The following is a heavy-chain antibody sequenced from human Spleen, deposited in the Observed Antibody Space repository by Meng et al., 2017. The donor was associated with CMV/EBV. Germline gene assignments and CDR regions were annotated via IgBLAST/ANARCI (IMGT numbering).Heavy chain of an antibody. Sequence: GESLKISCAASGFTVSSNYMTWVRQPPGKGLEWVAGLSYDGSNKFYADSVKGRFTISRDNSNNTLHLQMNSRRADDTDVYYCVKGWQQLGDSWSQGTLVAVSS. CDR2: LSYDGSNK. CDR3: VKGWQQLGDS. J-gene: IGHJ4*02. CDR1: GFTVSSNY. D-gene: IGHD4-23*01. V-gene: IGHV3-30*18.